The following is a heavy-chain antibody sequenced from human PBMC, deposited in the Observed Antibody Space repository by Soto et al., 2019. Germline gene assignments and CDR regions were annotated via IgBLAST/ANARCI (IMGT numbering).Heavy chain of an antibody. D-gene: IGHD3-3*01. J-gene: IGHJ4*02. CDR3: ARGTYYDFWSGP. V-gene: IGHV4-59*01. Sequence: PSETLSLTCTVSGGSISSYYWSWIRQPPGKGLEWIGYIYYSGSTNYTPSLKSRVTISVDTSKNQFSLKLSSVTAADTAVYYCARGTYYDFWSGPWGQGTLVTVSS. CDR2: IYYSGST. CDR1: GGSISSYY.